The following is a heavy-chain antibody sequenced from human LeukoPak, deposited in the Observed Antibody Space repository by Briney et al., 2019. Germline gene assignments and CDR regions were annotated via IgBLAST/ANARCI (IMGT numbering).Heavy chain of an antibody. J-gene: IGHJ6*02. CDR2: ISAYNGNT. CDR1: GYTFTSYG. V-gene: IGHV1-18*01. CDR3: AREETHHVYYGMDV. D-gene: IGHD3-16*01. Sequence: ASVKVSCKASGYTFTSYGISWVRQAPGQGLEWMGWISAYNGNTNYAQKVQGRVTMTTDTSTSTAYMELRSLRSDDTAVYYCAREETHHVYYGMDVWGQGTMVTVSS.